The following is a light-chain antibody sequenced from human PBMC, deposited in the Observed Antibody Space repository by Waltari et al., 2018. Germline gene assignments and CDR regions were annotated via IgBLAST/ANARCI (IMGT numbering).Light chain of an antibody. CDR3: SSYTSSSTRGV. Sequence: QSALTQPASVSGSPGQSITISCTGPSSDVGGYNYVSWYQQHPGKAPKLRIYDVSKRPSGVSNRFSGSKSGNTASLTISGLQAEDEADYYCSSYTSSSTRGVFGGGTKLTVL. J-gene: IGLJ3*02. V-gene: IGLV2-14*01. CDR2: DVS. CDR1: SSDVGGYNY.